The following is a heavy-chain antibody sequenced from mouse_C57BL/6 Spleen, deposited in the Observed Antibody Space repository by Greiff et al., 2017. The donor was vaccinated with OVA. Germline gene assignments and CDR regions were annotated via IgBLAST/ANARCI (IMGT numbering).Heavy chain of an antibody. J-gene: IGHJ1*03. CDR2: IYPSDSET. CDR3: ARRWDDWYFDV. CDR1: GYTFPSYW. V-gene: IGHV1-61*01. Sequence: VQLQQPGAELVRPGSSVKLSCKASGYTFPSYWMDWVKQRPGQGLEWIGNIYPSDSETHYNQKFKDKATLTVDKSSSTAYMQLSSLTSEDSAVYYCARRWDDWYFDVWGTGTTVTVSS. D-gene: IGHD4-1*01.